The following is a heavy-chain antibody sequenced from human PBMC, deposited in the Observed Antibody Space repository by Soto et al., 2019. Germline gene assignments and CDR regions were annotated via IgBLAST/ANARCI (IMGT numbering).Heavy chain of an antibody. CDR3: ARGPYYYGSGSYWKEYYYYYGMDV. J-gene: IGHJ6*02. CDR2: INHSGST. CDR1: GGAFRGYY. Sequence: PSGTPSLTCAVYGGAFRGYYWSWIRQPPGKGLEWVGGINHSGSTNYNPSLKSRVTISVDTSKNQFSLKLSSVTAADTAVYYCARGPYYYGSGSYWKEYYYYYGMDVWGQGTKVTVSS. D-gene: IGHD3-10*01. V-gene: IGHV4-34*01.